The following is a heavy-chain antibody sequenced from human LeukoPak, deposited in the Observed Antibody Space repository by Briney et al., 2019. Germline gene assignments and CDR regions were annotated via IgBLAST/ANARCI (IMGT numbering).Heavy chain of an antibody. CDR3: ARVGSGYYYQTFDY. D-gene: IGHD3-22*01. Sequence: SETLSLTCTVSGGSITSGEHYCSWIRQPPGKGLEWIGEINHSGSTNYNPSLKSRVTISVDTSKNQFSLKLSSVTAADTAVYYCARVGSGYYYQTFDYWGQGTLVTVSS. V-gene: IGHV4-39*07. CDR1: GGSITSGEHY. CDR2: INHSGST. J-gene: IGHJ4*02.